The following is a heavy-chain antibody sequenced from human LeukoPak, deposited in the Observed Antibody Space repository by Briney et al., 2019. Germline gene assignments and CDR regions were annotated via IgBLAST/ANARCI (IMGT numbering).Heavy chain of an antibody. J-gene: IGHJ5*02. D-gene: IGHD6-19*01. CDR3: ARRGFSSGWYRGLNWFDP. CDR1: DGSISSYY. V-gene: IGHV4-59*12. Sequence: SETLSLTCTVSDGSISSYYWSWIRQPPGKGLEWIAYIYYSGSTNYNHSLKSRVTISVDTSKNQFSLKLSSVTAADTAVYYCARRGFSSGWYRGLNWFDPWGQGTLVTVSS. CDR2: IYYSGST.